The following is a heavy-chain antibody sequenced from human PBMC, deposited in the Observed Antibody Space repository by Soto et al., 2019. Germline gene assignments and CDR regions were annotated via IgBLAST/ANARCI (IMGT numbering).Heavy chain of an antibody. J-gene: IGHJ5*02. CDR1: GFTFSSYD. V-gene: IGHV3-13*01. CDR2: IGTAGDT. D-gene: IGHD1-1*01. Sequence: GGFLRLSCAASGFTFSSYDMHWVRQATGKGLEWVSAIGTAGDTYYPDSVKGRFTISRENAKNSLYLQMNSLRAGDTAVYYCGRGTGGPGIAPPPGPWGQGTLVTVSS. CDR3: GRGTGGPGIAPPPGP.